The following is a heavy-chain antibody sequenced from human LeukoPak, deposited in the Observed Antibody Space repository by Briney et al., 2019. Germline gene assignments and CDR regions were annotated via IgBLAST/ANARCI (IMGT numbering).Heavy chain of an antibody. CDR1: GYTFTSYG. V-gene: IGHV1-18*01. CDR2: ISAYNGNT. CDR3: ASSLGYCSGGSCYVFDY. D-gene: IGHD2-15*01. Sequence: ASVKVSCKASGYTFTSYGISWVRQAPGQGLEWMGWISAYNGNTNYAQKFQGRVTITADKSTSTAYMELSSLRSEDTAVYYCASSLGYCSGGSCYVFDYWGQGTLVTVSS. J-gene: IGHJ4*02.